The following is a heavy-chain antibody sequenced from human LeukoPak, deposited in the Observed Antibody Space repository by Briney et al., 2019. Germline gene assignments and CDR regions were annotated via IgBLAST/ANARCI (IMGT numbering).Heavy chain of an antibody. D-gene: IGHD4/OR15-4a*01. CDR2: ISSSSSTI. J-gene: IGHJ5*02. CDR1: GFTFSSYS. CDR3: ARGVGQLLTTNWFDP. V-gene: IGHV3-48*02. Sequence: GGSLRLSCAASGFTFSSYSMNWVRQAPGKGLEWVSYISSSSSTIYYADSVKGRFTISRDNAKNSLYLQMNSLRDEDTAVYYCARGVGQLLTTNWFDPWGQGTLVTVSS.